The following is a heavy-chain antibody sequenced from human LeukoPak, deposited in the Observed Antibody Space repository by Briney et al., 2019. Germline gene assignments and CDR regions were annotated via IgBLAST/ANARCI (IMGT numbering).Heavy chain of an antibody. J-gene: IGHJ4*02. V-gene: IGHV1-69*01. CDR1: GGTFSSYA. CDR2: IIPIFGTA. D-gene: IGHD2-2*02. CDR3: AGDVHCSSTSCYMRI. Sequence: SVKVSCKASGGTFSSYAISWVRQGPGQGLEWMGGIIPIFGTANYAQKFQGRVTITADESTSTAYMELSSLRSEDTAVYYCAGDVHCSSTSCYMRIWGQGTLVTVSS.